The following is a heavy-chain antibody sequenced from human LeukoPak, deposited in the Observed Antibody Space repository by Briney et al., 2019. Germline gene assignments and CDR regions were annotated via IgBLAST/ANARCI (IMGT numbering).Heavy chain of an antibody. J-gene: IGHJ6*02. CDR1: GFTFSSDA. D-gene: IGHD6-19*01. V-gene: IGHV3-23*01. CDR3: ANQPGLYNNGWSTTYHFFGLGV. CDR2: ISGSVGST. Sequence: PGGSLRLSFAASGFTFSSDAIGSGRQAPGKGRGWVSAISGSVGSTYYADSVKGRFTISRDHSKTTLYRQMNSLRAEDTAVYYCANQPGLYNNGWSTTYHFFGLGVWGQGTTVTVSS.